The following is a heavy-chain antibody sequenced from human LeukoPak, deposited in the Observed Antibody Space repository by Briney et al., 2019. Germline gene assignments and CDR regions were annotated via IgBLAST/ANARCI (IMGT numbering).Heavy chain of an antibody. D-gene: IGHD2-2*01. CDR1: GGTFSSYA. CDR2: IIPIFGTA. CDR3: ARDLPLRYCSSTSCYEGGFLAYYYYGMDV. V-gene: IGHV1-69*06. Sequence: ASVKVSCKASGGTFSSYAISWVRQAPGRGLEWMGGIIPIFGTANYAQKFQGRVTITADKSASTAYMELSSLRSEDTAVYYCARDLPLRYCSSTSCYEGGFLAYYYYGMDVWGKGTTVTVSS. J-gene: IGHJ6*04.